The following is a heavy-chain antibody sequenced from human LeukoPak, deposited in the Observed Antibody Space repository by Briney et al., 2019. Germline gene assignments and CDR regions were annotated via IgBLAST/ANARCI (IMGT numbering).Heavy chain of an antibody. D-gene: IGHD3-22*01. CDR2: ISSSSSSYI. V-gene: IGHV3-21*01. CDR3: ARGPYSSGYPIRHY. CDR1: GSTFSSYS. Sequence: PGGSLRLSCAASGSTFSSYSMNWVRQAPGKGLEWVSSISSSSSSYIYYADSVKGRFTISRDNAKNSLYLQMNSLRAEDTAVYYCARGPYSSGYPIRHYWGQGTLVTVSS. J-gene: IGHJ4*02.